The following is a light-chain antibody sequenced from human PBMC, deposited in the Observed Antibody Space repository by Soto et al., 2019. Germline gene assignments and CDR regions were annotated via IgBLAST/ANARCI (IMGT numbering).Light chain of an antibody. CDR1: QSVSSSF. CDR3: QQYGSSPLT. J-gene: IGKJ4*01. CDR2: GAS. Sequence: EIVLTQSPGTLSLSPGERATLSCRASQSVSSSFLAWYQQKPGQAPRLLIYGASSRATGIPDRFSGSGSETEFTLTISRLEPEDVAVYYCQQYGSSPLTFVGGTKVEIK. V-gene: IGKV3-20*01.